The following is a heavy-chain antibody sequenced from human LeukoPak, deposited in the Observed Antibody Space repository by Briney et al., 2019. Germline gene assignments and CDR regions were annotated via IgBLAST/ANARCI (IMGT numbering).Heavy chain of an antibody. CDR2: IKQDGSGK. V-gene: IGHV3-7*01. J-gene: IGHJ4*02. Sequence: GGSLRLSCAASGFTYSSYWMSWVRQAPGKGLEWVANIKQDGSGKYYVDSVKGGFTISRDNDKNSLYLQMNSLRAEDTAVYYCARDTPPYGSGSSLFDYWGQGTLVTVSS. CDR3: ARDTPPYGSGSSLFDY. D-gene: IGHD3-10*01. CDR1: GFTYSSYW.